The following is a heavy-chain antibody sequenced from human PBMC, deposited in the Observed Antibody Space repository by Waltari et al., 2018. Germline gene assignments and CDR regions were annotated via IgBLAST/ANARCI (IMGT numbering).Heavy chain of an antibody. V-gene: IGHV3-74*01. D-gene: IGHD3-3*01. Sequence: EVQLVESGGGLVQPGGSLRLSCVASGFTFSAYRMHWVRQAPGKGLVWVSLMNADGRAKLYADSVKGRFTMSRDNAKDTLYLQMNSLRGEDTAVYYCAIQISGVVFWGQGTLVTVSS. CDR1: GFTFSAYR. CDR2: MNADGRAK. J-gene: IGHJ4*02. CDR3: AIQISGVVF.